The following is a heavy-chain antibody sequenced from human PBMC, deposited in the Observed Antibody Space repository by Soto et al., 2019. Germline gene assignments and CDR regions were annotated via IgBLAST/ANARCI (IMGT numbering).Heavy chain of an antibody. CDR1: GFTFSSYA. J-gene: IGHJ4*02. Sequence: QVQLVESGGGVVQPGRSLRLSCAASGFTFSSYAMHWVRQAPGKGLEWVAFISYDGRNKYYADSVKGRFTISRDNSNNTLYLQMNSLRAEDTVFYYCAREAGYSGSTTFDYWGQGTLVAVSA. V-gene: IGHV3-30-3*01. CDR2: ISYDGRNK. D-gene: IGHD6-6*01. CDR3: AREAGYSGSTTFDY.